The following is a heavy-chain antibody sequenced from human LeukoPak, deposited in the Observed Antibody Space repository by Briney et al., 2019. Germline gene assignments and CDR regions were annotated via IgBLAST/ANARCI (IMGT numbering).Heavy chain of an antibody. CDR2: INPNSGGT. CDR3: ARILTRGSYYFDY. Sequence: ASVKVSCKASGYTFTGYYMHWVRQAPGQGLEWMGWINPNSGGTNYAQKFLGRVTMTRDTSISTAYMELSRLRSDDTAVYYCARILTRGSYYFDYWGQGTLVTVSS. V-gene: IGHV1-2*02. D-gene: IGHD7-27*01. J-gene: IGHJ4*02. CDR1: GYTFTGYY.